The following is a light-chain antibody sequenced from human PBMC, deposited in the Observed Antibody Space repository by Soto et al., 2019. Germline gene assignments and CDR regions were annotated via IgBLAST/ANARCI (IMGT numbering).Light chain of an antibody. J-gene: IGKJ1*01. CDR3: QQYNSERT. V-gene: IGKV1-5*01. CDR1: QSISGR. CDR2: AAS. Sequence: DIQMTQSPSTLSASVGDRVTITCRASQSISGRLAWYQQKPGKAPKLLIYAASSLESGVPPRFSGSGSGTEFILTISSLQPDDFATYYCQQYNSERTFGQGTKVEIK.